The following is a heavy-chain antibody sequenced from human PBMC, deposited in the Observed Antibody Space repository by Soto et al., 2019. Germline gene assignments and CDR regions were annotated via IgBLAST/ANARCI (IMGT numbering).Heavy chain of an antibody. J-gene: IGHJ3*02. CDR3: AREGVVAATLDAFDI. CDR2: ISYDGSNK. D-gene: IGHD2-15*01. Sequence: PGGSLRLSCAASGFTFSSYAMHWVRQAPGKGLEWVAVISYDGSNKYYADSVKGRFTISRDNSKNTLYLQMNSLRAEDTAVYYCAREGVVAATLDAFDIWGQGTMVTVSS. V-gene: IGHV3-30-3*01. CDR1: GFTFSSYA.